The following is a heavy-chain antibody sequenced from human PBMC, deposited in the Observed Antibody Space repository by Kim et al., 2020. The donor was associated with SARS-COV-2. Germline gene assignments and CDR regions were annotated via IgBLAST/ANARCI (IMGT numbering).Heavy chain of an antibody. CDR1: GGTFSSYA. CDR2: IIPIFGTA. Sequence: SVKVSCKASGGTFSSYAISWVRQAPGQGLEWMGGIIPIFGTANYAQKLQGRDTITADESTSTAYMELSSLRSEDTAVYYCASSKNSGSLGLFDYWGQGT. J-gene: IGHJ4*02. D-gene: IGHD1-26*01. V-gene: IGHV1-69*13. CDR3: ASSKNSGSLGLFDY.